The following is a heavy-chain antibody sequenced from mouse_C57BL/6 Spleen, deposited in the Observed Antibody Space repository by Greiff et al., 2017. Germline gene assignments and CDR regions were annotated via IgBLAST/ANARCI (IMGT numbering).Heavy chain of an antibody. J-gene: IGHJ4*01. D-gene: IGHD2-2*01. CDR3: ASTLYYGNDGAMDY. Sequence: VQLQQSGAELVKPGASVKLSCKASGYTFTDYSMHWVKQRPGQGLEWIGMIHPNSGSTNYNEKFKSKATLTVDKSSSTAYMELSSLTSEDSAVDYCASTLYYGNDGAMDYWGQGTSVTVSS. V-gene: IGHV1-64*01. CDR2: IHPNSGST. CDR1: GYTFTDYS.